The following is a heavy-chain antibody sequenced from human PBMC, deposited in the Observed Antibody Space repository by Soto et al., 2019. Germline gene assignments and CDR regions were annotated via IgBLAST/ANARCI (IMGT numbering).Heavy chain of an antibody. CDR1: GFTFSNYE. Sequence: EVQLVESGGGLVQPGGSLRLSCAASGFTFSNYEMNWVRQAPGKGLEWVSYISGNSRTKTYADSVKGRFTISRDNAKNSLYLQMNSLRAEDTAVYFCARDPQRGPYYGDSDYGMDVWGQGTTVTVSS. CDR2: ISGNSRTK. J-gene: IGHJ6*02. V-gene: IGHV3-48*03. CDR3: ARDPQRGPYYGDSDYGMDV. D-gene: IGHD4-17*01.